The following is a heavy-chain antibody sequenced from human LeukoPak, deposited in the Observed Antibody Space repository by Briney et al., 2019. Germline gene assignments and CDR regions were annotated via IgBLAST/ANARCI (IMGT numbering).Heavy chain of an antibody. D-gene: IGHD2-15*01. Sequence: SETLSLTCSVSRGSISDYYLSWLRQPPGKGLEWIGYVSYSGNTNYNPSLKSRVTISVDTSKNQFSLKLSSVTAADTAVYYCAEGYNTYYFDYWGRGTLVTVSS. J-gene: IGHJ4*02. CDR1: RGSISDYY. CDR2: VSYSGNT. V-gene: IGHV4-59*01. CDR3: AEGYNTYYFDY.